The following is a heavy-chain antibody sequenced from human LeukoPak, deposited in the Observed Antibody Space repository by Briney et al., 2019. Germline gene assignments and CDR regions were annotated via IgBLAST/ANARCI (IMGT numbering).Heavy chain of an antibody. CDR1: GGSISSYY. CDR3: ARDVGDVDTAMAGFDY. J-gene: IGHJ4*02. Sequence: SETLSLTCTVSGGSISSYYWSWIRQPPGKGLEWIGYIYYSGSTNYNPSLKSRVTISVDASKNQFSLKLSSVTAADTAVYYCARDVGDVDTAMAGFDYWGQGTLVTVSS. D-gene: IGHD5-18*01. V-gene: IGHV4-59*01. CDR2: IYYSGST.